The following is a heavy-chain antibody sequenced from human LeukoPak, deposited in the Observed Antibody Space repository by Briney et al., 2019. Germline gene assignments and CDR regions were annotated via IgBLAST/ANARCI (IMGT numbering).Heavy chain of an antibody. D-gene: IGHD3-22*01. CDR2: IHWNGGAT. Sequence: GGSLRLSCAASGFTDYGMNWVRQIPGKGLEWVSGIHWNGGATGYTDSVKGRFTISRDNAKKSLYLQMISLRAEDTALYYCARGASSGYGYDAFDIWGQGTMVTVSS. CDR1: GFTDYG. V-gene: IGHV3-20*04. CDR3: ARGASSGYGYDAFDI. J-gene: IGHJ3*02.